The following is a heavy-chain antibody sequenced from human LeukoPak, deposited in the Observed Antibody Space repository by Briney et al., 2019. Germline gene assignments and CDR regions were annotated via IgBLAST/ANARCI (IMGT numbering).Heavy chain of an antibody. CDR2: INSDGSST. Sequence: GGSLRPSCAASGLTFSSSWMTWVRQAPGKGLLWVSRINSDGSSTSYADSVKGRFTISRDNAKNTLYLQMNSLRAEDTAVYYCAKSMVRGVLIDNWGQGTLVTVSS. CDR1: GLTFSSSW. D-gene: IGHD3-10*01. J-gene: IGHJ4*02. CDR3: AKSMVRGVLIDN. V-gene: IGHV3-74*01.